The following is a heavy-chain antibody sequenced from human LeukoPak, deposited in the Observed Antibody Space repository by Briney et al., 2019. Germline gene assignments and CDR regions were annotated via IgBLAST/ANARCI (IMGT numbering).Heavy chain of an antibody. Sequence: PSEALSLTCTVSGSFMSSYYWSWIRQPPGKGLECGRHIYYSGSTNYNPSTKSRVTISVDTSTNPFSLKLSSVNAADTAVYYCASEYYDSSGYYLRSDWGQGTLVTVSS. CDR3: ASEYYDSSGYYLRSD. CDR1: GSFMSSYY. V-gene: IGHV4-59*01. J-gene: IGHJ4*02. D-gene: IGHD3-22*01. CDR2: IYYSGST.